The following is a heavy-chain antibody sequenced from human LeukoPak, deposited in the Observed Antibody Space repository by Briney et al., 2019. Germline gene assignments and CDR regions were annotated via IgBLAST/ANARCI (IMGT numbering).Heavy chain of an antibody. Sequence: PGGSLRLSCAASGFTVSSKYMSWVRQSPVKGLEWVAILYSDGSTYYADSVEGRFTISRDNSKNTLYFQMNSLRVEDTAVYYCARVPGYYYDSSGSDAFDIWGQGTMVTVSS. CDR2: LYSDGST. V-gene: IGHV3-66*01. J-gene: IGHJ3*02. D-gene: IGHD3-22*01. CDR3: ARVPGYYYDSSGSDAFDI. CDR1: GFTVSSKY.